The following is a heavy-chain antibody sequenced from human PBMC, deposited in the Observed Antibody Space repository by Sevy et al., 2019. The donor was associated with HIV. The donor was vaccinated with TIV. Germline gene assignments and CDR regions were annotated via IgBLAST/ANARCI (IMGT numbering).Heavy chain of an antibody. CDR3: TRDLRERDIVVVPAXLXGXDX. V-gene: IGHV3-49*03. D-gene: IGHD2-2*01. J-gene: IGHJ6*02. CDR1: GFTFGDYA. Sequence: GGSLRLSCTASGFTFGDYAMSWFRQAPGKGLEWVXFIRSKAYGGTTEYAASVKGRFTISRDDSKSIAYLQMNSLKTEDTXXYYCTRDLRERDIVVVPAXLXGXDXWGQGTTVTVSS. CDR2: IRSKAYGGTT.